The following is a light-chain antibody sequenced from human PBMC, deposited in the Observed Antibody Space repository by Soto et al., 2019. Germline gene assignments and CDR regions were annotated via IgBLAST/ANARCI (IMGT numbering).Light chain of an antibody. CDR3: QQYSPYSART. CDR1: QNIGSW. J-gene: IGKJ1*01. CDR2: KAS. Sequence: DIQMTQSPSTLSASVGDRVTVTCRASQNIGSWVAWYQQKPGKAPNLLIYKASTLENGVPSRFGGTGSGTDFTLTISSLQPDDFATYYCQQYSPYSARTFGQGTKVEVK. V-gene: IGKV1-5*03.